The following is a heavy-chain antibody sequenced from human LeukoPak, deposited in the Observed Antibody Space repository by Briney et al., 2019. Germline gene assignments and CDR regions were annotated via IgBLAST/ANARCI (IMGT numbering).Heavy chain of an antibody. Sequence: GGSLRLSCAASGFTFSNFGMHWVRQAPGKGLEWVAFIRYDGSNKHYADSVRGRFTISRDNSKNTLHLQMNSLRAEDTAVYYCANGPHYNILTGFYKVRSHLDFWGQGTLVTVSS. CDR1: GFTFSNFG. D-gene: IGHD3-9*01. V-gene: IGHV3-30*02. CDR2: IRYDGSNK. CDR3: ANGPHYNILTGFYKVRSHLDF. J-gene: IGHJ4*02.